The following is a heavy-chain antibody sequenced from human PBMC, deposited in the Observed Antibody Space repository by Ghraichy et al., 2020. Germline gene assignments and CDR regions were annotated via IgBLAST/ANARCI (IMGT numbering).Heavy chain of an antibody. D-gene: IGHD2-15*01. V-gene: IGHV4-59*01. J-gene: IGHJ4*02. Sequence: SETLSLTCTVSGGSISSYYWSWIRQPPGKGLEWIGYIYYSGSTNYNPSLKSRVTISVDTSKNQFSLKLSSVTAADTAVYYCARDRDMGLDYWGQGTLVTVSS. CDR1: GGSISSYY. CDR2: IYYSGST. CDR3: ARDRDMGLDY.